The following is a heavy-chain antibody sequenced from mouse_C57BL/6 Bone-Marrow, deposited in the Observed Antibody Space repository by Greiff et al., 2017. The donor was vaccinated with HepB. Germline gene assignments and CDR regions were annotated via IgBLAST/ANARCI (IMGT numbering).Heavy chain of an antibody. D-gene: IGHD2-14*01. CDR2: ISDGGGYT. Sequence: EVNVVESGGGLVKPGGSLKLSCAASGFTFSSYAMSWVRQTPEKRLEWVANISDGGGYTYYPDTVKGRFTISRDNAKNNLYLQMSHLKSEDTAMYAGASYRGDDFPYFYYGGQGTTPTVSS. CDR3: ASYRGDDFPYFYY. CDR1: GFTFSSYA. J-gene: IGHJ2*01. V-gene: IGHV5-4*03.